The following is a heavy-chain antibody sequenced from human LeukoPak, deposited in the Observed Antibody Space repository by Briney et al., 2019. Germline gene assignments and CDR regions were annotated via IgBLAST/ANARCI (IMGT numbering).Heavy chain of an antibody. CDR3: ALYCSGGSCYSMGGAFDI. V-gene: IGHV3-48*03. CDR2: ISSSGSTL. D-gene: IGHD2-15*01. Sequence: GGSLRLSCAASGFTFSSYEMNWVRQAPGKGLEWVSYISSSGSTLYYADSVKGRFTISRDNSKNTLYLQMNSLRAEDTAVYYCALYCSGGSCYSMGGAFDIWGQGTVVTVSS. J-gene: IGHJ3*02. CDR1: GFTFSSYE.